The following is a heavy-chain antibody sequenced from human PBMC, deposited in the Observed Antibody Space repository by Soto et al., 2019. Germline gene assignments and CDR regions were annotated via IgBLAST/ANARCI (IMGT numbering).Heavy chain of an antibody. CDR3: ARDRAYYDFWSGYEYYFDY. CDR2: ISAYNGNT. D-gene: IGHD3-3*01. Sequence: ASVKVSCKASGYTFTSYGISWVRQAPGQGLEWMGWISAYNGNTNYAQKLQGRVTMTTDTSTSTAYVELRSLRSDDTAVYYCARDRAYYDFWSGYEYYFDYWGQGTLVTVSS. J-gene: IGHJ4*02. V-gene: IGHV1-18*01. CDR1: GYTFTSYG.